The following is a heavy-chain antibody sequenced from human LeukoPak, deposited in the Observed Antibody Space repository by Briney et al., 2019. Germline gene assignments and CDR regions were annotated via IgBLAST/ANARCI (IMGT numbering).Heavy chain of an antibody. Sequence: GGSLRLSCAASGFTFSSYGMHWVRQAPGKGLEWVAVISYDGSNKYYADSVKGRFTISRDNSKNTLYLQMNSLRVEDTAVYYCAKDLREYYYDSSGFDYWGQGTLVTVSS. CDR3: AKDLREYYYDSSGFDY. D-gene: IGHD3-22*01. CDR2: ISYDGSNK. J-gene: IGHJ4*02. CDR1: GFTFSSYG. V-gene: IGHV3-30*18.